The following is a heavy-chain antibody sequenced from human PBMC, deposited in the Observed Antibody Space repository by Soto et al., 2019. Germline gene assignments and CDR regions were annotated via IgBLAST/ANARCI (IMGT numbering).Heavy chain of an antibody. CDR3: ARDRYYYDSSGYYYGMDV. D-gene: IGHD3-22*01. J-gene: IGHJ6*02. Sequence: ASVKVSCKTSGYTFTSYGISWVRQAPGQGLEWMGWISVYNGNTNYAQNFQGRVTMTTDTSTSTAYMELRSLRSDDTAVYYCARDRYYYDSSGYYYGMDVWGQGTTVTVSS. V-gene: IGHV1-18*01. CDR1: GYTFTSYG. CDR2: ISVYNGNT.